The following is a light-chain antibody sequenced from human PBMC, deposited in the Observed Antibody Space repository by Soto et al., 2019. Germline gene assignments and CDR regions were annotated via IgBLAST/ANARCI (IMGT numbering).Light chain of an antibody. Sequence: GDRVTITCRASQRVNDWLAWYQQKQGKAPKLLIYQASGLESGVPSRFSGSGSGTEFTLTISSLQPDDFATYYCQQYSSYPWTFGQGTKVEIK. CDR3: QQYSSYPWT. J-gene: IGKJ1*01. CDR2: QAS. V-gene: IGKV1-5*03. CDR1: QRVNDW.